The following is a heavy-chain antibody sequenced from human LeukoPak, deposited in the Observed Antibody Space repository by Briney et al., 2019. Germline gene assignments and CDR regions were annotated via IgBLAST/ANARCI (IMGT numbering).Heavy chain of an antibody. D-gene: IGHD2-15*01. J-gene: IGHJ6*02. CDR2: ISSSSSTI. CDR1: RFTFSSYW. CDR3: ARGGFYCSGGSCYPGNGMDV. V-gene: IGHV3-48*02. Sequence: GGSLRLSCAASRFTFSSYWMSWVRQAPGKGLEWVSYISSSSSTIYYADSVKGRFTISRDNAKNSLYLQMNSLRDEDTAVYYCARGGFYCSGGSCYPGNGMDVWGQGTTVTVSS.